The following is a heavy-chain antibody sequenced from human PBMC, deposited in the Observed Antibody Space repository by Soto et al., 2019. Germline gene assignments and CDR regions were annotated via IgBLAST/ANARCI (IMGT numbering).Heavy chain of an antibody. D-gene: IGHD1-26*01. J-gene: IGHJ2*01. CDR3: ARSPQPTRGIHWYFDL. Sequence: GGSLRLSCAASGFTFNTYGMHWVRQAPGKGLEWVAAISYDGINKYYVDSVKGRFTISRDNSKNTLYVQMNSLRAEDTALYYCARSPQPTRGIHWYFDLWGRGILVT. CDR2: ISYDGINK. CDR1: GFTFNTYG. V-gene: IGHV3-30*03.